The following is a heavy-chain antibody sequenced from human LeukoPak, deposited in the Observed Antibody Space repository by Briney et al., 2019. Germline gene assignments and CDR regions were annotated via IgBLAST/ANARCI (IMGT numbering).Heavy chain of an antibody. CDR1: GFTFSSYS. CDR3: ARVPYDFWSGTYYMDV. V-gene: IGHV3-48*04. CDR2: ISSSGSTI. J-gene: IGHJ6*03. D-gene: IGHD3-3*01. Sequence: GGSLRLSCAASGFTFSSYSMNWVRQAPGKGLEWVSYISSSGSTIYYADSVKGRFTISRDNAKNSLYLQMNSLRAEDTAVYYCARVPYDFWSGTYYMDVWGKGTTVTVSS.